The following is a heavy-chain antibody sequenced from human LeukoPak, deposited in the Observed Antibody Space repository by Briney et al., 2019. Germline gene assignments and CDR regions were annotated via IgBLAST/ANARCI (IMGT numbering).Heavy chain of an antibody. CDR1: GFTFSSCS. CDR3: ARDREWFGELLSAHYMDV. J-gene: IGHJ6*03. D-gene: IGHD3-10*01. CDR2: ISTSSSTI. V-gene: IGHV3-48*01. Sequence: GGSLRLSCAASGFTFSSCSMNWVRQAPGKGLEWVSYISTSSSTIYYADSVKGRFTISRDNAKNSLYLQMNSLRAEDTAVYYCARDREWFGELLSAHYMDVWGKGTTVTVSS.